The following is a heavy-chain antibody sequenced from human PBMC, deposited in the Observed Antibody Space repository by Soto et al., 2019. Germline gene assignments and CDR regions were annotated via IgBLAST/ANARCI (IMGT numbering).Heavy chain of an antibody. CDR1: GYTFTSYG. D-gene: IGHD3-3*01. J-gene: IGHJ5*02. Sequence: QVQLVQSGAEVKKPGASVKVSCKASGYTFTSYGISWVRQAPGQGLEWMGWISAYNGNTNYAQKLQGRVTMTTDTSTSTAYMELRSLRSDDTALYYCARGSLITIFGVVIPNWFDPWGQGTLVTVSS. V-gene: IGHV1-18*01. CDR3: ARGSLITIFGVVIPNWFDP. CDR2: ISAYNGNT.